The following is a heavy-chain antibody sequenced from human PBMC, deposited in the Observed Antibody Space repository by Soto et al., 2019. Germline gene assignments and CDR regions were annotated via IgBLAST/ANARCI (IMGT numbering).Heavy chain of an antibody. CDR2: IYYTGNT. CDR3: ARGAAKSSHDFDI. CDR1: GGSTSSYF. Sequence: SETLTLTCTVSGGSTSSYFWSWIRQPQGRGLEWIGYIYYTGNTNYNPSLKSRVTISVDTFNSQFSLRLSSVTAADTAVYYCARGAAKSSHDFDIWGQGTMVTVSS. J-gene: IGHJ3*02. D-gene: IGHD6-13*01. V-gene: IGHV4-59*01.